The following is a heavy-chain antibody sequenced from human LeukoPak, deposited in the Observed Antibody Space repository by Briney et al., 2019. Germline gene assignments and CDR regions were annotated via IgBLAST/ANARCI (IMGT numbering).Heavy chain of an antibody. V-gene: IGHV4-39*01. CDR1: GGSISSSSYY. J-gene: IGHJ5*02. Sequence: SETLSLTCTVSGGSISSSSYYWGWIRQPTGKGLEWIGSIYYSGSTYYNPSLKSRVTISVDTSKNQFSLKLSSVTAADTAVYYCARVVIVVVPAARTNNWFDPWGQGTLVTVSS. D-gene: IGHD2-2*01. CDR3: ARVVIVVVPAARTNNWFDP. CDR2: IYYSGST.